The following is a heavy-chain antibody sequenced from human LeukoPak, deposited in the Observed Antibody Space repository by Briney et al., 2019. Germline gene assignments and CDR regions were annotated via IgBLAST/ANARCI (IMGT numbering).Heavy chain of an antibody. CDR2: INPNNGGT. CDR1: GYTLTELS. CDR3: ARGSILVPAHDY. V-gene: IGHV1-2*02. D-gene: IGHD2-2*01. Sequence: ASVKVSCKVSGYTLTELSMHWVRQAPGQGLEWMGWINPNNGGTNYAQKFQGRVTMTRDTSISTAYMELSRLRSDDTAVYYCARGSILVPAHDYWGQGTLVTVSS. J-gene: IGHJ4*02.